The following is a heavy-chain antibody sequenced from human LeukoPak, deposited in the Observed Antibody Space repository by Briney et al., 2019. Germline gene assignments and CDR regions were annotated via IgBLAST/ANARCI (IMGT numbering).Heavy chain of an antibody. V-gene: IGHV3-7*01. CDR3: AKVGNVYYDSSGPYYFDY. J-gene: IGHJ4*02. D-gene: IGHD3-22*01. CDR1: GFTFSSYW. Sequence: GGSLRLSCAASGFTFSSYWMSWVRQAPGKGLEWVANIKQDGSEKYYVDSVKGRFTISRENAKNSLYLQMNSLRAGDTAVYYCAKVGNVYYDSSGPYYFDYWGQGTLVTVSS. CDR2: IKQDGSEK.